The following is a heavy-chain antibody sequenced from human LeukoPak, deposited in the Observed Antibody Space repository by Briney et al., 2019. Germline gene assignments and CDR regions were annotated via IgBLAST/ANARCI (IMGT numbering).Heavy chain of an antibody. CDR3: ARTPSFGSVAFDI. CDR1: GYTLTDYY. CDR2: INPNSGGR. J-gene: IGHJ3*02. V-gene: IGHV1-2*02. Sequence: GASVKVSCKASGYTLTDYYIHWVRQAPGQGLEWMGWINPNSGGRNYAQKFQGRVTMTRDTSINTAYVEVSGLRSDDTAVYYCARTPSFGSVAFDIWGQGTMVTVSS. D-gene: IGHD3-10*01.